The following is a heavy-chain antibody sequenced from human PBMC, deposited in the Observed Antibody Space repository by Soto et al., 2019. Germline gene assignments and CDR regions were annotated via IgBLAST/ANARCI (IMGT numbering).Heavy chain of an antibody. CDR2: INPSGGST. J-gene: IGHJ4*02. CDR1: GYTFTSYY. V-gene: IGHV1-46*01. CDR3: ARHRDSSGTNYRWMDY. D-gene: IGHD3-22*01. Sequence: ASVKVSCKASGYTFTSYYMHWVRQAPGQGLEWMGIINPSGGSTSYAQKFQGRVTMTRDTSTSTVYMELSSLRSEDTAVYYCARHRDSSGTNYRWMDYWGEGRLVTVSS.